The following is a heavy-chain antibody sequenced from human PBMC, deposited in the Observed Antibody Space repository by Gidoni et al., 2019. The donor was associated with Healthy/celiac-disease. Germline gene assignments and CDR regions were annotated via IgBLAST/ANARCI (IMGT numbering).Heavy chain of an antibody. CDR3: ARALGYSSSRGYFDY. CDR2: IYSGGST. J-gene: IGHJ4*02. V-gene: IGHV3-53*01. CDR1: GFTVSSNY. Sequence: EVQLVESGGGLIQPGGSLRLSCAASGFTVSSNYMSWVRQAPGKGLEWVSVIYSGGSTYYADSVKGRFTISRDNSKNTLYLQMNSLRAEDTAVYYCARALGYSSSRGYFDYWGQGTLVTVSS. D-gene: IGHD6-13*01.